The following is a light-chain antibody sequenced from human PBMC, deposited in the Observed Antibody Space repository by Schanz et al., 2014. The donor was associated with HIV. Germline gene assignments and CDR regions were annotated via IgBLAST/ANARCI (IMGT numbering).Light chain of an antibody. Sequence: DIQMTQSPSSLSASVGDRVTITCRASQGISNYLAWYQQKPGKVPKLLIYAASTLQSGVPSRFSGSGSGTDFTLTISSLQPEDVAVYYCQQYDNWPPITFGQGTRLDIK. CDR2: AAS. J-gene: IGKJ5*01. CDR1: QGISNY. CDR3: QQYDNWPPIT. V-gene: IGKV1-27*01.